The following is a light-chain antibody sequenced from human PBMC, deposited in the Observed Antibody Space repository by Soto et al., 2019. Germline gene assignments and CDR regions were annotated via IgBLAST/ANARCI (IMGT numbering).Light chain of an antibody. V-gene: IGKV3-15*01. CDR3: QQYNNWPLT. CDR2: DAS. Sequence: EIVLTQSPATLSVSPGDRATLSRRASQSVSSDLAWLQQKPGQAPRLLIYDASTRATGIPARFSGSGSGTEFTLTISSLQSEDFAIYYCQQYNNWPLTFGGGTKVEIK. J-gene: IGKJ4*01. CDR1: QSVSSD.